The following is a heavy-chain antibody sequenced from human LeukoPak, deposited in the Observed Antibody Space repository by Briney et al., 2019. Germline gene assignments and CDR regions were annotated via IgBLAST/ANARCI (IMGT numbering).Heavy chain of an antibody. V-gene: IGHV4-39*07. Sequence: PSETLSLTCTVSGGSISSSSYYWGWIRQPPGKGLEWIGSIYYSGSTYYNPSLKSRVTISVNTSKNQFSLKLRSVTAADTAVYYCARDSPRWMHAFDIWGQGTMVTVSS. CDR1: GGSISSSSYY. D-gene: IGHD5-24*01. CDR3: ARDSPRWMHAFDI. CDR2: IYYSGST. J-gene: IGHJ3*02.